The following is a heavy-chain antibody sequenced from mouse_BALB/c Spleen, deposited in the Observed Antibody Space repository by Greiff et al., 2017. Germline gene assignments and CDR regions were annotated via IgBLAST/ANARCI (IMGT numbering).Heavy chain of an antibody. D-gene: IGHD1-2*01. Sequence: EVKLMESGPGLVKPSQSLSLTCSVTGYSITSGYYWNWIRQFPGNKLEWMGYISYDGSNNYNPSLKNRISITRDTSKNQFFLKLNSVTTEDTATYDCARDRDYGPHYFDYWGQGTTLTVSS. V-gene: IGHV3-6*02. CDR1: GYSITSGYY. J-gene: IGHJ2*01. CDR3: ARDRDYGPHYFDY. CDR2: ISYDGSN.